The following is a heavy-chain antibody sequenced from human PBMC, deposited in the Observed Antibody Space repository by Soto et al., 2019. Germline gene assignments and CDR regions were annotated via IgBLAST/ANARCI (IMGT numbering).Heavy chain of an antibody. CDR3: ATQSSSNLVVPAANYYYYYYMDV. V-gene: IGHV1-24*01. J-gene: IGHJ6*03. Sequence: ASVKVSCKVSGYTLTELSMHWVRQAPGKGLEWMGGFDPEDGETIYAQKFQGRVTMTEDTSTDTAYMELGSLRSEDTAVYYCATQSSSNLVVPAANYYYYYYMDVWGKGTTVTVSS. CDR1: GYTLTELS. CDR2: FDPEDGET. D-gene: IGHD2-2*01.